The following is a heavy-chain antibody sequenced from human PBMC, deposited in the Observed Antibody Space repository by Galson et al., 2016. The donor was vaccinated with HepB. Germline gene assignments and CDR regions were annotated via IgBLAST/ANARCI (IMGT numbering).Heavy chain of an antibody. V-gene: IGHV3-53*01. CDR3: AKVGTAVAADYYFDL. Sequence: SLRLSCAASGFSVGDSFMSWVRQAPGKGLEWVSLVYSDDNTFYADPVKGRFTMSRDDFQNTVYLQMNRLRAEDTAFYYCAKVGTAVAADYYFDLWGQVALVTVSS. CDR1: GFSVGDSF. J-gene: IGHJ4*02. D-gene: IGHD6-19*01. CDR2: VYSDDNT.